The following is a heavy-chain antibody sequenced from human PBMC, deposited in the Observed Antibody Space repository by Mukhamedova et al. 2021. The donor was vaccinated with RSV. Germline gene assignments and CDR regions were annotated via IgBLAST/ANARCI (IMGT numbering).Heavy chain of an antibody. J-gene: IGHJ4*02. D-gene: IGHD3-16*01. V-gene: IGHV3-72*01. CDR2: IGTGYST. CDR3: ARTYHDKKFDL. Sequence: IGTGYSTEYAASVKGRFTISRDGSKDSLYLQMNRLKAEDTGVYYCARTYHDKKFDLWGQGTLVTVSS.